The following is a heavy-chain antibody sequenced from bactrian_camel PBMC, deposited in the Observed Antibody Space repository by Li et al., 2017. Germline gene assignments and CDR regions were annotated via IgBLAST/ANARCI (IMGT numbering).Heavy chain of an antibody. J-gene: IGHJ4*01. V-gene: IGHV3S55*01. D-gene: IGHD2*01. CDR3: AKSPRDSYCSLSVENYNV. CDR2: IGSDGTV. Sequence: HVQLVESGGGSVQAGGSLRLSCTASGNTRSGCVAWFRQRPGKEREGLLAIGSDGTVSDRNSVKDRFIISQDNAKNTVYLQINSLKPEDTGMYYCAKSPRDSYCSLSVENYNVWGQGTQVTVS. CDR1: GNTRSGCV.